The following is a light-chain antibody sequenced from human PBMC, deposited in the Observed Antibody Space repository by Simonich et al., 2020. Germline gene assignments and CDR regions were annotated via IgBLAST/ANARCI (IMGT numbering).Light chain of an antibody. CDR1: QSISSY. Sequence: DIQMTQSPSFLSASVGDRVTITCRARQSISSYLNWYQQKPGKAPKLLIYAASSLQSGVPSRFSGSGSGTDFTLTISSLQPEDFATYYCQQSYSTPLTFGGGTKVEIE. V-gene: IGKV1-39*01. CDR2: AAS. J-gene: IGKJ4*01. CDR3: QQSYSTPLT.